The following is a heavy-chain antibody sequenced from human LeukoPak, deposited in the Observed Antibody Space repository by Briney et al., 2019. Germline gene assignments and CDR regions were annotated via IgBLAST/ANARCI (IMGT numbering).Heavy chain of an antibody. Sequence: GGSLRLSCAASGFTFSGSGMHWVRQASGKGLEWVGRIRSKANSYATAYAASVNGRFTISRDDSKNTAYLQMNSLKTEDTAVYYSTRDLNWFDPWGQGTLVTVSS. CDR2: IRSKANSYAT. CDR3: TRDLNWFDP. CDR1: GFTFSGSG. V-gene: IGHV3-73*01. D-gene: IGHD3-3*01. J-gene: IGHJ5*02.